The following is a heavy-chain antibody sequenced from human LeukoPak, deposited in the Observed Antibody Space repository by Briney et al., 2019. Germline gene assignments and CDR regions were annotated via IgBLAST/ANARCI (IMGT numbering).Heavy chain of an antibody. CDR1: GFIFSSYS. CDR3: TRQRYGSGSYDYVY. J-gene: IGHJ4*02. Sequence: GGSLRLSCAASGFIFSSYSMNWVRQAPGKGLEWVGFIRSKAYGGTTEYAASVKGRFTISRDDSKSIAYLQMNSLKTEDTAVYYCTRQRYGSGSYDYVYWGQGTLVTVSS. V-gene: IGHV3-49*04. CDR2: IRSKAYGGTT. D-gene: IGHD3-10*01.